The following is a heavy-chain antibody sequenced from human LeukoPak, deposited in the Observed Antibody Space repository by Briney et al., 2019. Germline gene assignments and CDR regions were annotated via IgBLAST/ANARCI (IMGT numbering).Heavy chain of an antibody. CDR3: ARANWGTSSFDY. J-gene: IGHJ4*02. Sequence: GSLRLSCAASGFTFSSYWMTWIRQPPGKGLEYIGSIYFSGSVYYNPSLRSRVTISLDTSKKQLSLRLNSVTAADTAVYYCARANWGTSSFDYWGQGTLVTVSS. D-gene: IGHD7-27*01. CDR1: GFTFSSYW. V-gene: IGHV4-39*01. CDR2: IYFSGSV.